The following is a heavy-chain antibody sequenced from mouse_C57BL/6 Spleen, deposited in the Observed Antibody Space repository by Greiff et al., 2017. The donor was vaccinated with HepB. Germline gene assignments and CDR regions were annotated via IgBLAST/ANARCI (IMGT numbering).Heavy chain of an antibody. CDR2: INPSTGGT. V-gene: IGHV1-42*01. D-gene: IGHD2-3*01. Sequence: VQLQQSGPELVKPGASVKISCKASGYSFTGYYMNWVKQSPEKSLEWIGEINPSTGGTTYNQKFKAKATVTVDKSSSTAYMQLKSLTSEDSAVYYCARSVYDGRRFAYWGQGTLVTVSA. CDR3: ARSVYDGRRFAY. CDR1: GYSFTGYY. J-gene: IGHJ3*01.